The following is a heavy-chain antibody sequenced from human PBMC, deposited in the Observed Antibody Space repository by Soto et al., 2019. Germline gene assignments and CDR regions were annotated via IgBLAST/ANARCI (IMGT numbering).Heavy chain of an antibody. J-gene: IGHJ4*02. CDR3: AHSSGWHPSFEY. CDR2: IYWDDDK. D-gene: IGHD6-19*01. CDR1: GFSLSTSGVV. Sequence: SGPTLVNPTQTLTLTCTFSGFSLSTSGVVVGWIRQPPGKALELLALIYWDDDKRYSPSLKSSLTITKDTSKNQVVLTMTNMDPVDTATYYCAHSSGWHPSFEYWGQGTMVTVSS. V-gene: IGHV2-5*02.